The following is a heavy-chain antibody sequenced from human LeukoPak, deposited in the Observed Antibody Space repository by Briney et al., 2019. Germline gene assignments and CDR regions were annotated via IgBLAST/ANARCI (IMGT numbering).Heavy chain of an antibody. J-gene: IGHJ4*02. CDR1: GFTFSSYS. V-gene: IGHV3-21*01. Sequence: GGSLRLSCAASGFTFSSYSMNWVRQAPGKGLEWVSSFSSSSSYIYYADSVKGRFTISRDNAKNSLYLQMNSLRAEDTAVYYCARDSIFRRERMTTVTSFDYWGQGTLVTVSS. D-gene: IGHD4-17*01. CDR3: ARDSIFRRERMTTVTSFDY. CDR2: FSSSSSYI.